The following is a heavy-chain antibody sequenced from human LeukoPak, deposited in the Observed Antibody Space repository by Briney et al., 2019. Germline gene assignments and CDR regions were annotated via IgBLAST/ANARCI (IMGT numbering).Heavy chain of an antibody. J-gene: IGHJ4*02. Sequence: SETLSLTCTVSGGSISSYYWSWIRQPPGKGLEWIGYIYYSGSTNYNPSLKSRVTISVDTSKNQFSLKLSSVTAADTAVYYCASMLVAGNFDYWGQGTLVTVSS. D-gene: IGHD6-19*01. CDR1: GGSISSYY. V-gene: IGHV4-59*01. CDR2: IYYSGST. CDR3: ASMLVAGNFDY.